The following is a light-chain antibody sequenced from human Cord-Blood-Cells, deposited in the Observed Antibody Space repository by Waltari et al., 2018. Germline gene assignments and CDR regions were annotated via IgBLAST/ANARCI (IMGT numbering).Light chain of an antibody. CDR3: QQRSNWPPGT. V-gene: IGKV3-15*01. CDR1: PSVSSN. CDR2: GAS. Sequence: EIVMTQSPATLSVSPGERATLSCRASPSVSSNLAWYQQKPGQAPRLLIYGASTRATGIPARFSGSGSGTEFTLTISSLQSEDFAVYYCQQRSNWPPGTFGPGTKVDIK. J-gene: IGKJ3*01.